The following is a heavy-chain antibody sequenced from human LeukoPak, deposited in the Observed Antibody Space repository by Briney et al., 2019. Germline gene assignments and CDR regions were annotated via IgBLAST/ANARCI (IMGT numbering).Heavy chain of an antibody. Sequence: GASVKVSCKASGYTFTSYAMHWVRQAPGQRLEWMGWINAGNGNTKYSQKFQGRVTITRDTSASTAYMELSSLRSEDTAVYYCARGLTYYYDSSGYHALDYWGQGTLVTVSS. J-gene: IGHJ4*02. CDR3: ARGLTYYYDSSGYHALDY. CDR2: INAGNGNT. CDR1: GYTFTSYA. V-gene: IGHV1-3*01. D-gene: IGHD3-22*01.